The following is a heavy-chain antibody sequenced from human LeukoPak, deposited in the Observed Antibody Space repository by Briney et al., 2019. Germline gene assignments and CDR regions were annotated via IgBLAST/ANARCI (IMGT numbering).Heavy chain of an antibody. CDR2: INHSGST. V-gene: IGHV4-34*01. CDR1: GGSFSGYY. CDR3: ARRFGEFDY. D-gene: IGHD3-10*01. J-gene: IGHJ4*02. Sequence: SETLSLTCAVYGGSFSGYYWSWIRQPPGKGLEWIGEINHSGSTNYNPSLKSRVTISVDTSKDQFSLKLSSVTAADTAVYYCARRFGEFDYWGQGTLVTVSS.